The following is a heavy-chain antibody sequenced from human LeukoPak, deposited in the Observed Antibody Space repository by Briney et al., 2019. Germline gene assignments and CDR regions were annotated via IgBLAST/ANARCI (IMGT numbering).Heavy chain of an antibody. V-gene: IGHV3-9*01. Sequence: GGSLRLSCAASGFTFDDYAMHWVRQAPGKGLEWVSGISWNSGSIGYADSVKGRFTISRDNSKKSLYLQMNSLRADDTALYYCTASSEAGARYSFDPWGQGTLVTVSS. CDR3: TASSEAGARYSFDP. CDR2: ISWNSGSI. CDR1: GFTFDDYA. J-gene: IGHJ5*02. D-gene: IGHD1-1*01.